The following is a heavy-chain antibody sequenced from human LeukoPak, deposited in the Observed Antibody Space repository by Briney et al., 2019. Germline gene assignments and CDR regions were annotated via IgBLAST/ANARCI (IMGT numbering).Heavy chain of an antibody. Sequence: GGSLRLSCAASGFTFSTYWMHWVRQAPGKGLVWVSRINSDESSTTYADSVKGRFTISGDNAKNTLYLQMNSLRAEDTAVYYCAKSRRAYCSGGSCFGLWDYWGQGTLVTVSS. CDR3: AKSRRAYCSGGSCFGLWDY. CDR2: INSDESST. CDR1: GFTFSTYW. J-gene: IGHJ4*02. V-gene: IGHV3-74*01. D-gene: IGHD2-15*01.